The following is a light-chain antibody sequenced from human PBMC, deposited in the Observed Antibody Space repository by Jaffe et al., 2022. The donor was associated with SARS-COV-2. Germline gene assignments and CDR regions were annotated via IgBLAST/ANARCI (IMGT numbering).Light chain of an antibody. CDR2: SAS. CDR1: QSVSSK. Sequence: ETVMTQSPDTLSVSPGEGATLSCRASQSVSSKLAWYQQKPGQAPRLLIYSASTRATGIPARFGGGGSGTEFTLTISSLQSADFAVYYCQQYNDWPYTFGQGTKLEIK. J-gene: IGKJ2*01. CDR3: QQYNDWPYT. V-gene: IGKV3-15*01.